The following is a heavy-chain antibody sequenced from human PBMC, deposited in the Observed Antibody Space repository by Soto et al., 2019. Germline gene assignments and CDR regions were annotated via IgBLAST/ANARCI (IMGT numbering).Heavy chain of an antibody. V-gene: IGHV5-51*01. CDR1: GYVFIDYW. CDR2: VYPRDSDT. Sequence: KVSCKASGYVFIDYWIGWVRQMPGKGLEWMGIVYPRDSDTRYSPSFQGQVTISADKSTNTAFLQWRSLKASDTAIYYCARPPLPGYSIHFNSWGQGTLVTVSS. CDR3: ARPPLPGYSIHFNS. D-gene: IGHD2-15*01. J-gene: IGHJ4*02.